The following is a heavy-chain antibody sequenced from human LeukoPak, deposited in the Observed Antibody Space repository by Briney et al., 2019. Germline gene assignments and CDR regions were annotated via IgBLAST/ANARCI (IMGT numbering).Heavy chain of an antibody. V-gene: IGHV6-1*01. Sequence: SQTLSLTCAISGDSVSSNTTAWNWIRQSPSRGLEWLGKTKYRSKWYNDYAVSVKSRIIINPDTSKNQFSLQLNSVTPEDTAVYYCARSSGWGFAYWGQGTLVTVSS. CDR1: GDSVSSNTTA. CDR2: TKYRSKWYN. D-gene: IGHD6-19*01. CDR3: ARSSGWGFAY. J-gene: IGHJ4*02.